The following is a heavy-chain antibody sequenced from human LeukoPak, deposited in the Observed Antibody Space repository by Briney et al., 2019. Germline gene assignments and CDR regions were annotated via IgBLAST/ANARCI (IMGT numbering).Heavy chain of an antibody. Sequence: PGGSLRLSCAASGFTFSSYSMNWVRQAPGKGLEWVSSISSSSSYINYSDSVRGRFTIYRDNAKNSLFLQMDSLRGEDTAVYYCARCTTGKTFGSLREIKKSREIDYWGQGTLVTVSS. V-gene: IGHV3-21*01. J-gene: IGHJ4*02. D-gene: IGHD1-1*01. CDR3: ARCTTGKTFGSLREIKKSREIDY. CDR1: GFTFSSYS. CDR2: ISSSSSYI.